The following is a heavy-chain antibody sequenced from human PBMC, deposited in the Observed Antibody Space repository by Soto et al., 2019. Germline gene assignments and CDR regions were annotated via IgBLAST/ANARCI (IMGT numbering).Heavy chain of an antibody. CDR1: GGSISSSSYH. Sequence: PSETLSLTCTVSGGSISSSSYHWSWIRQPPGKGLEWIGSIYYSGTTYYNPSLRSRVTILVDTSKNQFSLKLSSVTAADTALYYCARRDNWSDSHFDYWGRGTLVTVSS. J-gene: IGHJ4*02. D-gene: IGHD1-1*01. CDR3: ARRDNWSDSHFDY. V-gene: IGHV4-39*01. CDR2: IYYSGTT.